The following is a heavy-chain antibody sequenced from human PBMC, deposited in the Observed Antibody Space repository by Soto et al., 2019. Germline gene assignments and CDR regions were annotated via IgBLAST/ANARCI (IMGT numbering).Heavy chain of an antibody. CDR2: ISYDGSNR. J-gene: IGHJ5*02. V-gene: IGHV3-30*18. CDR3: AKDLFSGGSYPNWFDP. CDR1: GFSFSSYG. D-gene: IGHD1-26*01. Sequence: GGSLRLSCTASGFSFSSYGMHWVRQAPGKGLEWVALISYDGSNRFYADSVKGRFTISRDNSKNTLYLQMNSLRAEDTAVYYCAKDLFSGGSYPNWFDPWGQGTLVTVSS.